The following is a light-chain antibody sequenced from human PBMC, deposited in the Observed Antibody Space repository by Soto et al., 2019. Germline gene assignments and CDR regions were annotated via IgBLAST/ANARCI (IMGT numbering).Light chain of an antibody. CDR1: QDISNY. Sequence: DIQMTQSPSSLSASVGDRVTITCQASQDISNYLNWYQQKPGKAPKLLIYDASNLETGVPSRFSGSGSGTDFTFTISSLKPEDFQTYYCQQYVSLPFTFGPGTKVYIK. CDR2: DAS. CDR3: QQYVSLPFT. V-gene: IGKV1-33*01. J-gene: IGKJ3*01.